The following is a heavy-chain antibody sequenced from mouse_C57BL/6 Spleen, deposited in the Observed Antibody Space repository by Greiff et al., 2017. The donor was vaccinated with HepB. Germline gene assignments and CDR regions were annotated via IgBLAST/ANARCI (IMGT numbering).Heavy chain of an antibody. CDR3: ARHEWDYYGSSPWYFDV. J-gene: IGHJ1*03. V-gene: IGHV1-62-2*01. CDR2: FYPGSGSI. Sequence: VHLVESGAELVKPGASVKLSCKASGYTFTEYTIHWVKQRSGQGLEWIGWFYPGSGSIKYNEKFKDKATLTADKSSSTVYMELSRLTSEDSAVYFCARHEWDYYGSSPWYFDVWGTGTTVTVSS. CDR1: GYTFTEYT. D-gene: IGHD1-1*01.